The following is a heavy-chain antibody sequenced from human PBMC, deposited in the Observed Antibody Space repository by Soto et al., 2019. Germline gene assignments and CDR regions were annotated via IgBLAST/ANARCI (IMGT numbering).Heavy chain of an antibody. CDR1: GYTFTSYD. J-gene: IGHJ6*02. V-gene: IGHV1-8*01. Sequence: ASVKVSCKASGYTFTSYDIKWVRQATGQGLEWMGWMNPNSGNTGYAQKFQGRVTMTRNTSISTAYMELSSLRSEDTAVYYCARGGEGYDFWSGYLQAYYYYYYGMDVWGQGTTVTVSS. CDR3: ARGGEGYDFWSGYLQAYYYYYYGMDV. D-gene: IGHD3-3*01. CDR2: MNPNSGNT.